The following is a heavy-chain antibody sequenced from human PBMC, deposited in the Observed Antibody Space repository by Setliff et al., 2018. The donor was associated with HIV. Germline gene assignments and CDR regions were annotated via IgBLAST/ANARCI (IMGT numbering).Heavy chain of an antibody. CDR2: IGSDNGGI. V-gene: IGHV3-23*01. J-gene: IGHJ2*01. Sequence: PGGSLRLSCEASGFTLSTYAMTWVRQAPGKGLEWVSVIGSDNGGIQYADSVKGRFTISRDNSNKRLYLQMNSLRVEDTATYYCAKHQDSSPIRCFDLWGRGTLVTVSS. D-gene: IGHD3-22*01. CDR1: GFTLSTYA. CDR3: AKHQDSSPIRCFDL.